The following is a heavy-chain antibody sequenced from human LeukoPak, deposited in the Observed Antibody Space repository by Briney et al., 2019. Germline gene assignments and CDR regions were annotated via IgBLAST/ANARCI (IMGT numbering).Heavy chain of an antibody. J-gene: IGHJ4*02. CDR1: GFTFSSYW. Sequence: GGSLRLSCAASGFTFSSYWVHWVRQTPGKGLEWVSRINTDGSSTSYADSVKGRFTISRDNAKNTLYLQMNSLRADDTAVYYCARGRSGSRWGQGTLVTVSS. CDR3: ARGRSGSR. CDR2: INTDGSST. D-gene: IGHD1-26*01. V-gene: IGHV3-74*01.